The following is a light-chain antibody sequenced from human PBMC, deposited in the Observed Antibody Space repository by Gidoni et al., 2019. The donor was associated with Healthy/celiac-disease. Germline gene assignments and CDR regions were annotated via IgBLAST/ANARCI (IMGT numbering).Light chain of an antibody. J-gene: IGLJ3*02. Sequence: QSALTQPASVSGSPGQSITISCTGTSSDVGGYNYVSWYQQHPGKAPKLMIYDVSNRPSGVSNRFSGSKSGNTASLTISGLQAEDEADYYCSSYTSSSIFNWVFGGGTKLTVL. V-gene: IGLV2-14*01. CDR1: SSDVGGYNY. CDR2: DVS. CDR3: SSYTSSSIFNWV.